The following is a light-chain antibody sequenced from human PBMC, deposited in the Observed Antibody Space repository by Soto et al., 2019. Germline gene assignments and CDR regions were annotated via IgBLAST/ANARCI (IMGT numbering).Light chain of an antibody. CDR3: QQGHNGPLT. Sequence: EIVMTQSPATLSVSPGERATLSCRASQSISTELAWYQQKPGQPPRLLIYSASTSATGVPARFTGIGSGSEFTLTISGLQSEDFAVYYCQQGHNGPLTVGQRTRLEI. V-gene: IGKV3-15*01. CDR1: QSISTE. CDR2: SAS. J-gene: IGKJ2*01.